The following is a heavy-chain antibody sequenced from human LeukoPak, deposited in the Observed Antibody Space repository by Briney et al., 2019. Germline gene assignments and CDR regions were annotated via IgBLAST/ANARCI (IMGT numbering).Heavy chain of an antibody. V-gene: IGHV3-7*01. CDR1: GFTFTDYF. Sequence: GGSLRLSCVASGFTFTDYFMSWVRQAPGKGLEWVASIKHNGGEKYYVDSVKGRFTISRDNAKNSLYLQMNSLRAEDTAVYYCARANWFDPWGQGTLVTVSS. CDR2: IKHNGGEK. J-gene: IGHJ5*02. CDR3: ARANWFDP.